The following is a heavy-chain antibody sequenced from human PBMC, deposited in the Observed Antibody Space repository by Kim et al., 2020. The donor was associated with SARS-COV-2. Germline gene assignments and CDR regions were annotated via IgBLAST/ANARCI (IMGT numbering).Heavy chain of an antibody. J-gene: IGHJ4*02. CDR3: ARSPEYYDRSGYLGYFDY. V-gene: IGHV3-33*01. D-gene: IGHD3-22*01. Sequence: GGSLRLSCAASGFTFSSYGMHWVRQAPGKGLEWVAVIWYDGSKKYYADSVKGRFTISRDNSKNTLYVQMNSLRAEDTAVYYCARSPEYYDRSGYLGYFDYWGQGTLVTVSS. CDR2: IWYDGSKK. CDR1: GFTFSSYG.